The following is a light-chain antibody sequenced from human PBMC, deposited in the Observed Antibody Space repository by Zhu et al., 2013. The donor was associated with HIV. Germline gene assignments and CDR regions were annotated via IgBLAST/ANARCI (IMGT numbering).Light chain of an antibody. Sequence: DIQLTQSPSTLSASLGDRVTITCRASEAISTWLAWYQQKPGKAPRLLIFDASRLASGVPSRFTGSGSGTEFTLTITSLQPDDFATYYCQQYYTYSWTFGQGTKVEIK. CDR2: DAS. CDR1: EAISTW. V-gene: IGKV1-5*01. J-gene: IGKJ1*01. CDR3: QQYYTYSWT.